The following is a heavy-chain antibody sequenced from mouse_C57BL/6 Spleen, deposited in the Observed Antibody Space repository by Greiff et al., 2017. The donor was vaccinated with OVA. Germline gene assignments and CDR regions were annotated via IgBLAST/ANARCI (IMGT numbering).Heavy chain of an antibody. Sequence: VQLQQPGAELVKPGASVKLSCKASGYTFTIYWMHWVKQRPGQGLEWIGMIHPNSGSTNYNEKFKSKATLTVDKSSSTAYMQLSSLTSEDSAVYYCAREDYYGPWYFDVWGTGTTVTVSS. J-gene: IGHJ1*03. CDR3: AREDYYGPWYFDV. D-gene: IGHD1-1*01. CDR1: GYTFTIYW. V-gene: IGHV1-64*01. CDR2: IHPNSGST.